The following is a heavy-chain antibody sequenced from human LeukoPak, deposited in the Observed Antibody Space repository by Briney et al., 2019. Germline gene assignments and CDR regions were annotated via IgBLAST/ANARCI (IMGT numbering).Heavy chain of an antibody. CDR3: ARSGGTSVPELDY. J-gene: IGHJ4*02. Sequence: ASVNVSCKASGYTFTGYYMHWVRQAPGQGLEWMGLINPYSGGTNYAQRFQDRVSMTRDTSISTAYMELSRVTSDDTAVYYCARSGGTSVPELDYWGQGTLVTVSS. CDR2: INPYSGGT. D-gene: IGHD6-25*01. V-gene: IGHV1-2*02. CDR1: GYTFTGYY.